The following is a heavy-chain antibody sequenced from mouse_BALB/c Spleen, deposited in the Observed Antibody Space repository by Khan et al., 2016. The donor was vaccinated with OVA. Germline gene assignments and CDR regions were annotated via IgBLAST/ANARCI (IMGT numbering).Heavy chain of an antibody. Sequence: VQLQQSGAELAKPGASVKMSCKASGYTFINYWILWVKQRPGQGLEWIGYINPSTDYTEYNQNFNDKATLTADKSSSTAYMQLSSLTSEDSAVYYCARRGLRWDFDYWGQGTTRTVSS. J-gene: IGHJ2*01. CDR1: GYTFINYW. D-gene: IGHD1-1*01. V-gene: IGHV1-7*01. CDR2: INPSTDYT. CDR3: ARRGLRWDFDY.